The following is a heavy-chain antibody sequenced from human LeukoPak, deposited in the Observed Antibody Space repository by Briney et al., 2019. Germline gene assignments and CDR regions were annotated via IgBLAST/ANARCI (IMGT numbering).Heavy chain of an antibody. CDR1: GGSISTFY. Sequence: SETLPLTCTVSGGSISTFYWNWSRQPAGKGLEWIGRIHTSGSTKYNPSLKSRVTISVDKSNNQFSLKLNYVTAADTAMYYCARALPNTDNYNWAFDIWGQGTMVTVSS. J-gene: IGHJ3*02. V-gene: IGHV4-4*07. CDR3: ARALPNTDNYNWAFDI. D-gene: IGHD5-24*01. CDR2: IHTSGST.